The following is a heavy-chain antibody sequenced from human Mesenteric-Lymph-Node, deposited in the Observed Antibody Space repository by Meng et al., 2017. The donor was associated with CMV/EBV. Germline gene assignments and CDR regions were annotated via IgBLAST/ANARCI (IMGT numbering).Heavy chain of an antibody. V-gene: IGHV3-7*01. CDR1: GFTFSSFW. CDR3: AREILEVAYSMDV. D-gene: IGHD2-15*01. Sequence: GESLKISCAASGFTFSSFWMTWVRQAPGKGLQWVANIKQDGSEKAYVDSVKGRFTISRDNAKNSLYLQMDTLRAEDTAVYYCAREILEVAYSMDVWGQGTKVTVSS. J-gene: IGHJ6*02. CDR2: IKQDGSEK.